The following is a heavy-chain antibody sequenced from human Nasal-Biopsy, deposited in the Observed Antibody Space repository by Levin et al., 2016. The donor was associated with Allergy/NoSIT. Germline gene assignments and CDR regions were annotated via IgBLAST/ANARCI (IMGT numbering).Heavy chain of an antibody. Sequence: GGSLRLSCAASGFTFDIYWIHWVRQAPGKGLLWVSRINYDGTNTNYADSVKGRFTVSRDNARNTVYLQMNSLRAEDTAVYYCGREGEPPVYGLDVWGQGTTVTVSS. D-gene: IGHD1-26*01. V-gene: IGHV3-74*01. J-gene: IGHJ6*02. CDR2: INYDGTNT. CDR3: GREGEPPVYGLDV. CDR1: GFTFDIYW.